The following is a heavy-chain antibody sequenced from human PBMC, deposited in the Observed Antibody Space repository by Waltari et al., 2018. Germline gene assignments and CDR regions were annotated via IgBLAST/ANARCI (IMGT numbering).Heavy chain of an antibody. D-gene: IGHD2-8*02. V-gene: IGHV1-24*01. J-gene: IGHJ4*02. Sequence: QVQLVQSGAEVKKPGASVKVSCKVSGYTLPELSMHWVRQAPGKGLEWMGGFDHEDGETIYAKKFEGRGTKTEDTSTDTAYMELSRLRAEDTAVYYCATRNYCTGGVCYPMTLDYWGQGTLVTVSS. CDR1: GYTLPELS. CDR2: FDHEDGET. CDR3: ATRNYCTGGVCYPMTLDY.